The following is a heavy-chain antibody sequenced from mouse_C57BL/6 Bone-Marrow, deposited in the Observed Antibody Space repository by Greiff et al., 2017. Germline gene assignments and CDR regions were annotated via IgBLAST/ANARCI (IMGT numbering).Heavy chain of an antibody. J-gene: IGHJ2*01. D-gene: IGHD4-1*01. CDR3: AANLYFDD. Sequence: EVQLQQSGPELVKPGASVKISCKASGYTFTDYYMNWVKQSHGKSLEWIGDINPNNGGTSYNQKFKGKATLTVDKSSSTAYMELRSLTSEDSAVYYCAANLYFDDWGQGTTLTVSS. V-gene: IGHV1-26*01. CDR2: INPNNGGT. CDR1: GYTFTDYY.